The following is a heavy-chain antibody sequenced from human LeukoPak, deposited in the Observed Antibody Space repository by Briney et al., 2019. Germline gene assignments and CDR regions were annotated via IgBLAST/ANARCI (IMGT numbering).Heavy chain of an antibody. CDR2: IYTSGST. V-gene: IGHV4-4*07. J-gene: IGHJ5*02. CDR3: ARQNVIAAAGTSWFDP. D-gene: IGHD6-13*01. Sequence: SETLSLTCTVSGGSISSYYWSWIRQPAGKGLEWIGRIYTSGSTNYNPTLKSRVTMSVDTSKNQFSLKLSSVTAADTAVYYCARQNVIAAAGTSWFDPWGQGTLVTVSS. CDR1: GGSISSYY.